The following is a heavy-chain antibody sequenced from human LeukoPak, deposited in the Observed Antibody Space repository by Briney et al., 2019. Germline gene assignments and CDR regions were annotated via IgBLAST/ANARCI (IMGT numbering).Heavy chain of an antibody. J-gene: IGHJ4*02. V-gene: IGHV3-64*01. Sequence: GGSLRLSCAASGFTFSSYAMHWVRQAPGKGLEYVSAISSNGGSTYYANSVKGRFTISRDNSKNTLYLQMGSLRAEDMAVYYCARLYSAGYDILSNAEPFDYWGQGTLVTVSS. CDR2: ISSNGGST. CDR3: ARLYSAGYDILSNAEPFDY. D-gene: IGHD3-9*01. CDR1: GFTFSSYA.